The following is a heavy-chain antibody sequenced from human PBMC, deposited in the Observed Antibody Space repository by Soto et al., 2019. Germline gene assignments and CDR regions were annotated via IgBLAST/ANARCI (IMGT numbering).Heavy chain of an antibody. CDR1: GFTFSSYA. D-gene: IGHD3-16*01. CDR2: MSYDGSNK. J-gene: IGHJ4*02. Sequence: QVQLVESGGGVVQPGRSLRLSCAASGFTFSSYAMHWVRRAPGKGLEWMAVMSYDGSNKYYADSVKGRFTISRDNSKYTLYLQMNSLGPEDTALYYCARDGGAYWGQGTLVIVSS. V-gene: IGHV3-30-3*01. CDR3: ARDGGAY.